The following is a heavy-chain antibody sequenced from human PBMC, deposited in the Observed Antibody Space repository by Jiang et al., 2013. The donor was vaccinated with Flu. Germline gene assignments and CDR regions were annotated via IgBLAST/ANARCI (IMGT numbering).Heavy chain of an antibody. V-gene: IGHV3-11*04. J-gene: IGHJ4*02. CDR1: GFSFPDYY. Sequence: ASGFSFPDYYMGWIRQPPGKGLEWVAYISQGGDTRYYADSLKDRFTISRDNGKTSLYLQINDLRAEDTAVYYCGRRRDGYNPFYDYWGQGTLVTVSS. D-gene: IGHD5-24*01. CDR2: ISQGGDTR. CDR3: GRRRDGYNPFYDY.